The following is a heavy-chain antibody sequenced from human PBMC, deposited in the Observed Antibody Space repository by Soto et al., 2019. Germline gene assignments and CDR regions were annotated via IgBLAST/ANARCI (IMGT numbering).Heavy chain of an antibody. J-gene: IGHJ4*02. D-gene: IGHD3-3*01. CDR1: GFTFSSYS. CDR3: ARGAVGELRFLEWLREFDY. V-gene: IGHV3-48*01. CDR2: ISSSSSTI. Sequence: PGGSLRLSSAASGFTFSSYSMNWVRQAPGKGLEWVSYISSSSSTIYYADSVKGRFTISRDNAKNSLYLQMNSLRAEDTAVYYCARGAVGELRFLEWLREFDYWGQGTLVTVSS.